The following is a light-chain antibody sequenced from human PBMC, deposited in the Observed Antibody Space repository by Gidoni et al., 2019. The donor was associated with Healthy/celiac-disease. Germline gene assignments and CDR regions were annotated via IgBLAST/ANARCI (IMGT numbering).Light chain of an antibody. V-gene: IGLV1-51*01. Sequence: QSVLTQPPAVSAAPGQKVTISFSGNSSNIGNNYVTWYQQLPGTAPKLLIYDNNKRPSGIPDRFSGSKSGTSATLGITGLQTGDEADYYCGTWDSSLSAWVFGGGTKLTVL. CDR1: SSNIGNNY. CDR2: DNN. J-gene: IGLJ3*02. CDR3: GTWDSSLSAWV.